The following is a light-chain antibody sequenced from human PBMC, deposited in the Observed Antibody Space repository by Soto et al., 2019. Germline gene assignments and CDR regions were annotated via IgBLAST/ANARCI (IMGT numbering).Light chain of an antibody. CDR2: DAS. V-gene: IGKV3-11*01. CDR3: QQRNNWPRGT. Sequence: EIVLTQSPATLSLSPGERATLSCRASQSVSSYLAWYQQKLGQAPRLLIYDASNRATGIPARFSGSGSGTDFTLTISSLEPEDFAVYYCQQRNNWPRGTCGQGTKLEIK. J-gene: IGKJ2*01. CDR1: QSVSSY.